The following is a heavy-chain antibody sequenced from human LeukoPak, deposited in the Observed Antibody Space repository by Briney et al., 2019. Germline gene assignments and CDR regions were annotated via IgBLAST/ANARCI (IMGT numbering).Heavy chain of an antibody. CDR3: ARVANAYYDSYMDV. J-gene: IGHJ6*03. V-gene: IGHV3-48*01. CDR2: ISSSSETI. Sequence: GGSLRLSWAASGFTFNIYSMNWVRQAPGKGLEWVSYISSSSETIYYADSMKGRFTISRDNAKNSLYLQMNSLRAEDTAVYYCARVANAYYDSYMDVWGKGTTVTVSS. CDR1: GFTFNIYS.